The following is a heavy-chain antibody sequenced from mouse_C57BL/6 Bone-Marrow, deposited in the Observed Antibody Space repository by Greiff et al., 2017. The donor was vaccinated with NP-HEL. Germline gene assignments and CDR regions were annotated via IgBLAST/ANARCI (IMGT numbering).Heavy chain of an antibody. CDR3: ARSGYGSSLDYFDD. V-gene: IGHV1-80*01. Sequence: VQLQQSGAELVKPGASVKISCKASGYAFSSYWMTWVKQRPGTGLEWIGQIYPGDGDTNYNGKFKGKATLTADISSSTAYMQLSSLTSEDSAVYFCARSGYGSSLDYFDDWGQGTTLTVSS. D-gene: IGHD1-1*01. CDR2: IYPGDGDT. J-gene: IGHJ2*01. CDR1: GYAFSSYW.